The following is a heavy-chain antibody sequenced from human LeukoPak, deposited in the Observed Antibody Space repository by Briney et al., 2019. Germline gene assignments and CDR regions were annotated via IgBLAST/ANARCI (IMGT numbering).Heavy chain of an antibody. CDR3: ARDETTPLPGAY. CDR2: INHSGST. CDR1: GGSFSGYY. J-gene: IGHJ4*02. V-gene: IGHV4-34*01. Sequence: SETLSLTCAVYGGSFSGYYWNWIRQPPGKGLEWIGEINHSGSTHYNPSLKSRVTMSVDTSKNQYSMKLSSVTAADTAVYYCARDETTPLPGAYWGQGTLVTVSS. D-gene: IGHD4-17*01.